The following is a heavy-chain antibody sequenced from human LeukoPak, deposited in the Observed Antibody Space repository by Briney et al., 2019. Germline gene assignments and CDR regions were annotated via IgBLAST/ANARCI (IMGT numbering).Heavy chain of an antibody. CDR1: GITFSHYE. Sequence: GGSLRLSCVASGITFSHYEMNWVRQSPGMGLEWLAFIGTTGTTVYYADSVKGRFTISRDNAKASLSLHMNSLRAEDTAVYYCAKDRWLQSNWGQGTLVTVSS. J-gene: IGHJ4*02. CDR2: IGTTGTTV. CDR3: AKDRWLQSN. V-gene: IGHV3-48*03. D-gene: IGHD5-24*01.